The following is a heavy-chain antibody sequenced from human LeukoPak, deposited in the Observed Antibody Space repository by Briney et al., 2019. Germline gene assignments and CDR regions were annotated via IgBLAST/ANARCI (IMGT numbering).Heavy chain of an antibody. V-gene: IGHV1-46*01. D-gene: IGHD5-18*01. CDR3: ARGLQLWTKGTFDY. CDR2: INPKGGST. Sequence: ASVKVSCKASGYILTSYYMHWVRQAPGQGLVWMGMINPKGGSTTYAQNFQGRVTMTRDTSTTTVYMELNSLRSQDTAVYYCARGLQLWTKGTFDYWGQGTLVTVSS. CDR1: GYILTSYY. J-gene: IGHJ4*02.